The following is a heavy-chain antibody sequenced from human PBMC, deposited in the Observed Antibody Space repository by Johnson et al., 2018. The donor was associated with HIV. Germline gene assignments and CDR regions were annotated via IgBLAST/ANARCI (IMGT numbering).Heavy chain of an antibody. CDR2: VSYDGSER. CDR1: GFSFSSYA. J-gene: IGHJ3*02. Sequence: QVQLVESGGGVVQPGRSLRLSCAASGFSFSSYAMHWVRQAPGKGLEWVAVVSYDGSERYYADSVKGRFTISRDNSKNTLYLQMNSLRAEDTAVYYCAKETPSSGGTFDIWGQGTMVTVSS. D-gene: IGHD6-25*01. CDR3: AKETPSSGGTFDI. V-gene: IGHV3-30*04.